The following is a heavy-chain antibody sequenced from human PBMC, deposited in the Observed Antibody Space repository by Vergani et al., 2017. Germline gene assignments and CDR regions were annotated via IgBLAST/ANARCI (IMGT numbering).Heavy chain of an antibody. J-gene: IGHJ4*02. D-gene: IGHD3-3*01. CDR1: GFSFPGYA. CDR2: ISGRSSYV. CDR3: VREETFYDSVSDYLAGYFDH. V-gene: IGHV3-21*06. Sequence: EVQLVESGGGLVQPGGSLRLSCEASGFSFPGYAMSWVRQAPGKGLEWVASISGRSSYVNYAVSVKGRFTISRDNAKNSLFLQMNSLRAEDTAVYYCVREETFYDSVSDYLAGYFDHWGQGALVTVSS.